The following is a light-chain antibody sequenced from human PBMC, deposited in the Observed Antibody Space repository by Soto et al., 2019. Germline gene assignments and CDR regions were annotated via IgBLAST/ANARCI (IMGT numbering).Light chain of an antibody. CDR3: QQRSNWPPLT. V-gene: IGKV3-11*01. CDR2: DAS. CDR1: QSVSSY. Sequence: EIVLTQSPATLSLSPGERATLSCRASQSVSSYLAWYQLKPGQAPRLLIYDASNRATGIPARFSGSGSGTDFTLTISCLEPEDFAVYSCQQRSNWPPLTFGGGTKVEIK. J-gene: IGKJ4*02.